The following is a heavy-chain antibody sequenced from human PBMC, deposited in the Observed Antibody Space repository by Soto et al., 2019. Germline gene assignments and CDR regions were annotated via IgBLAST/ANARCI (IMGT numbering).Heavy chain of an antibody. CDR3: ASVLRYFACLSGGGYYYSLDV. J-gene: IGHJ6*02. Sequence: QVQLQESGPGLVKPSQTLSLTCTVSGGSISSDDYYWIWIRQPPGKGLEWIGYISPSGRTYYNPSHESPISISVDTSKMQFSLRLGSFTAADTAVYYCASVLRYFACLSGGGYYYSLDVWGQGATVTVSS. CDR1: GGSISSDDYY. V-gene: IGHV4-30-4*01. CDR2: ISPSGRT. D-gene: IGHD3-9*01.